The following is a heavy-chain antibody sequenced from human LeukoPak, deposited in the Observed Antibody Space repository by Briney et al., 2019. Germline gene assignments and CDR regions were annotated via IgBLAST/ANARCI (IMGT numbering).Heavy chain of an antibody. CDR2: IYPGDSDT. CDR1: GYSFTSYW. CDR3: AREITMVRGVVDY. V-gene: IGHV5-51*01. Sequence: GESLKISCKGSGYSFTSYWIGWVRQMPGKGLEWMGIIYPGDSDTRYSPSFQGPVTISADKSISTAYLRWSSLKASDTAMYYCAREITMVRGVVDYWGQGTLVTVS. D-gene: IGHD3-10*01. J-gene: IGHJ4*02.